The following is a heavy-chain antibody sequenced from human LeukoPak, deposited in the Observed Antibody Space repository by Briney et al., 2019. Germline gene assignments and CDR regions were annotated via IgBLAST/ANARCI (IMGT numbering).Heavy chain of an antibody. V-gene: IGHV4-30-4*01. D-gene: IGHD2-21*02. J-gene: IGHJ3*02. CDR2: IYYSGST. Sequence: SETLSLTCTVSGGSISSGDYYWSWIRQPPGKGLEWIGYIYYSGSTYYNPSLKSRVTISVDTSKNQFSLKLSSVTAADTAVYYCARAEHIVVVTATLDAFDIWGQGTMVTVSS. CDR1: GGSISSGDYY. CDR3: ARAEHIVVVTATLDAFDI.